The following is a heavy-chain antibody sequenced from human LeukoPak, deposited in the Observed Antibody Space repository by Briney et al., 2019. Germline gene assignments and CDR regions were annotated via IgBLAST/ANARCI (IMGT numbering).Heavy chain of an antibody. CDR3: ASKDY. CDR2: ISSSSSTI. CDR1: GFTFSSYS. V-gene: IGHV3-48*01. J-gene: IGHJ4*02. Sequence: GGSLRLSCAASGFTFSSYSMNWVRQAPGKGLEWVSYISSSSSTIYYADSVKGRFTISRDNAKNSLYLQTNSLRAEDTAVYYCASKDYWGQGTLVTVSS.